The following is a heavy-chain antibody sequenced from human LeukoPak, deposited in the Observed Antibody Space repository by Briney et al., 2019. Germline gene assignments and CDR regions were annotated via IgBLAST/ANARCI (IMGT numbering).Heavy chain of an antibody. CDR3: ARSVGPATPLDYYYYMDV. CDR1: GGSFSGYY. Sequence: SETLSLTCAVYGGSFSGYYWSWIRQPPGKGLEWIGEINHSGSTNYNPSLKSRVTISVDTSKNQFSLKLSSVTAADTAVYYCARSVGPATPLDYYYYMDVWGKGTTVTVSS. CDR2: INHSGST. D-gene: IGHD2-2*01. J-gene: IGHJ6*03. V-gene: IGHV4-34*01.